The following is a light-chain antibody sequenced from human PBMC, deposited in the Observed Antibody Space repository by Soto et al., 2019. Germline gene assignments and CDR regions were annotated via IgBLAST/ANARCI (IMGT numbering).Light chain of an antibody. CDR1: QSVRSN. CDR2: GAS. CDR3: QQYNSWPPWT. Sequence: EIVMTQSPATLSVSPGERATLSCRASQSVRSNLAWYQQKPGQAPRLLIYGASTRATGIPARFSGSGSGTEFTLTLSSLQSEDFAVYYCQQYNSWPPWTFGQGTKVEIK. J-gene: IGKJ1*01. V-gene: IGKV3-15*01.